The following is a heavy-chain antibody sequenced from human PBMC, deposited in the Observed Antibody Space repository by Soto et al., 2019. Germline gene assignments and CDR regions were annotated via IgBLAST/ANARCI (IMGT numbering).Heavy chain of an antibody. D-gene: IGHD6-19*01. CDR1: GFTFSSYG. Sequence: QVQLVESGGGVVQPGRSLRLSCAASGFTFSSYGMHWVRQAPGKGLERVAVIWYDGSNKYYADSVKGRFTISRDNSKNTLYLQMNSLRAEDTAVYYCARDRSVAGQGFDYWGQGTLVTVSS. J-gene: IGHJ4*02. CDR2: IWYDGSNK. V-gene: IGHV3-33*01. CDR3: ARDRSVAGQGFDY.